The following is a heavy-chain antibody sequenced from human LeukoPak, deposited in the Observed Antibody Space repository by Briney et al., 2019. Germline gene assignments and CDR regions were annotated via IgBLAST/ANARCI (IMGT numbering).Heavy chain of an antibody. D-gene: IGHD4-17*01. CDR3: ARHSSEYGDYVFDY. CDR2: VYYSGST. CDR1: GGSISSSSYY. V-gene: IGHV4-39*01. Sequence: PSEALSLTCTVSGGSISSSSYYWGWIRQPPGKELEWIGSVYYSGSTYYNPSLKSRLTISVDASSNHFSLKLSSVTAADTAVYYRARHSSEYGDYVFDYWGQGTLVTVSS. J-gene: IGHJ4*02.